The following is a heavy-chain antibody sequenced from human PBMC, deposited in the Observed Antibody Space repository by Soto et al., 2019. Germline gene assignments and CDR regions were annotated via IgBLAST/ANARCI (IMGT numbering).Heavy chain of an antibody. Sequence: EVQLVESGGGLIPPGGSLRLSCAASGFLVNSAYMTWVRQAPGKGLEWISMINSDGSTLYAESVKGRFTISRDNSKNRLDLQMNSLRAEDTAMYYCARSEYSFAWGYWGQGTLVIVTS. D-gene: IGHD5-18*01. J-gene: IGHJ4*02. CDR1: GFLVNSAY. CDR3: ARSEYSFAWGY. CDR2: INSDGST. V-gene: IGHV3-53*01.